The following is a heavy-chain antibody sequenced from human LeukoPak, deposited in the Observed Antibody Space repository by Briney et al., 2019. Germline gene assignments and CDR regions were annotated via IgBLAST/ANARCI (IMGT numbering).Heavy chain of an antibody. CDR1: GFTFSSYF. J-gene: IGHJ6*03. Sequence: GGSLRLSCAASGFTFSSYFMSWVRQAPGKGLEWVSSISTSSSYIYYADSVKGRFTISRDNAKKSLYLQMNSLRAEDTAVYYCARDGDTVLTRGYYYYMDVWGKGTTVTVSS. CDR3: ARDGDTVLTRGYYYYMDV. D-gene: IGHD4-23*01. CDR2: ISTSSSYI. V-gene: IGHV3-21*01.